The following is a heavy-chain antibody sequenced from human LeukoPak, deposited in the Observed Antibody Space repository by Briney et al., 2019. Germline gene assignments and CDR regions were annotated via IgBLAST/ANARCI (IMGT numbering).Heavy chain of an antibody. J-gene: IGHJ4*02. CDR3: ATDSSGWYYFDY. CDR2: FVPVEGDT. Sequence: GASVKVSCKVSGYTLTELSMHWVRQAPGKGLEWMGGFVPVEGDTIYAQKFQGRVTMTEDTSTDTAYMELSSLRSEDTAVYYCATDSSGWYYFDYWGQGTLVTVSS. V-gene: IGHV1-24*01. D-gene: IGHD6-19*01. CDR1: GYTLTELS.